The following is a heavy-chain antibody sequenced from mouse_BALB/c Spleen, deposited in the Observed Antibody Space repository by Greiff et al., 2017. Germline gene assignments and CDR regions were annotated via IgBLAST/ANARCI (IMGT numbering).Heavy chain of an antibody. Sequence: VQLHQSGTVLARPGASVKMSCKASGYTFTSYWMHWVKQRPGQGLEWIGAIYPGNSDTSYNQKFKGKAKLTAVTSTSTAYMELSSLTNEDSAVYYCTRSDYYGSRYAMDYWGQGTSVTVSS. CDR2: IYPGNSDT. D-gene: IGHD1-1*01. V-gene: IGHV1-5*01. CDR3: TRSDYYGSRYAMDY. J-gene: IGHJ4*01. CDR1: GYTFTSYW.